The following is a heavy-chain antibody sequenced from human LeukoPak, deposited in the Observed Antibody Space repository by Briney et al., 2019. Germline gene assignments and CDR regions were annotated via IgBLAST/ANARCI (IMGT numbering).Heavy chain of an antibody. J-gene: IGHJ6*03. CDR1: GGSINRSSYY. V-gene: IGHV4-39*07. CDR3: AKAPPKEYDFWSGYYNYMDV. Sequence: SETLSLTCTVSGGSINRSSYYWVWIRQPPGKGLEWIGSIYYSGSMYCNASLKSRVTISVDTSKNQFSLKLSSVTAADTAVYYCAKAPPKEYDFWSGYYNYMDVWGKGTTVTVSS. CDR2: IYYSGSM. D-gene: IGHD3/OR15-3a*01.